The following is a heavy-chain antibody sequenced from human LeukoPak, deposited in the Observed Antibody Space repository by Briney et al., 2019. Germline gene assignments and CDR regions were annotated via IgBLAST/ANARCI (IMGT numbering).Heavy chain of an antibody. CDR3: ARVGVPAAIPQEGYYYGMDV. V-gene: IGHV4-59*01. D-gene: IGHD2-2*02. CDR1: GGSISSYH. Sequence: SETLSLTCTVSGGSISSYHWSWIRQPPGKGLEWIGYIYYSGSTNYNPSLKSRVTISVDTSKNQFSLKLSSVTAADTAVYYCARVGVPAAIPQEGYYYGMDVWGQGTTVTVSS. J-gene: IGHJ6*02. CDR2: IYYSGST.